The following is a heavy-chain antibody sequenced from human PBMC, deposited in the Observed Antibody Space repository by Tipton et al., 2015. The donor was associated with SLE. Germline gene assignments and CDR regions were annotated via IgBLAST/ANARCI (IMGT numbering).Heavy chain of an antibody. CDR3: ARGGGGIVVVPAARGYMDV. J-gene: IGHJ6*03. Sequence: TLSLTCAVYGGSFSGYYWSWIRQPPGKGLEWIGEINHSGSTNYNPSLKSRVTISVDTSKNHFSLKLSSVTAADTAVYYCARGGGGIVVVPAARGYMDVWGKGTTVTVSS. D-gene: IGHD2-2*01. CDR1: GGSFSGYY. CDR2: INHSGST. V-gene: IGHV4-34*01.